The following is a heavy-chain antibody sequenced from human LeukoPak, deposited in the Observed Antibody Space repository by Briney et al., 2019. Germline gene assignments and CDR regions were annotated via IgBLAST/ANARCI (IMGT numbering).Heavy chain of an antibody. CDR1: GGSISSSSYY. V-gene: IGHV4-39*01. D-gene: IGHD3-22*01. J-gene: IGHJ6*02. Sequence: TSETLSLTCTVSGGSISSSSYYWGWIRQPPGKGLEWIGSIYYSGSTYYNPSLKSRVTISVDTSKNQFSLKLSSVTAADTAVYYCARGPYDSSGYYYVPHYYYGMDVWGQGTTVTVSS. CDR2: IYYSGST. CDR3: ARGPYDSSGYYYVPHYYYGMDV.